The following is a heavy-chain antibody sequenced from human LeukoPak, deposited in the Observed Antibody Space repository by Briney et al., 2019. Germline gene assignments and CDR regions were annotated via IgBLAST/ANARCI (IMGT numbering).Heavy chain of an antibody. CDR3: ARVLIAVAGFDY. D-gene: IGHD6-19*01. Sequence: SETLSLTCTVSGGSISSSSYYWGWIRQPPGKGLEWIGSIYYSGSTYYNPSLKSRVTISVDTSKNQFSLKLNSVTAADTAVYYCARVLIAVAGFDYWGQGTLVTVSS. CDR1: GGSISSSSYY. CDR2: IYYSGST. J-gene: IGHJ4*02. V-gene: IGHV4-39*07.